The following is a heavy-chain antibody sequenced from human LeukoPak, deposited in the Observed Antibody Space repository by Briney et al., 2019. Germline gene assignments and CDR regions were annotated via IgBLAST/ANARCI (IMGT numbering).Heavy chain of an antibody. V-gene: IGHV1-2*04. CDR3: ARDKASSYYYGSGSYEMKYYFDY. D-gene: IGHD3-10*01. CDR1: GYTFTGYY. J-gene: IGHJ4*02. CDR2: IIPNSGGT. Sequence: ASVKVSCKASGYTFTGYYMHWVRQAPGQGLEWMGWIIPNSGGTNYAQKFQGWVTMTRDTSISTAYMELSRLRSDDTAVYYCARDKASSYYYGSGSYEMKYYFDYWGQGTLVTVSS.